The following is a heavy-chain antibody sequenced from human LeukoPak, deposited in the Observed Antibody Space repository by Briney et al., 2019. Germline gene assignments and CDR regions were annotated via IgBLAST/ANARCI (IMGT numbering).Heavy chain of an antibody. CDR1: GFTFSTYA. CDR3: AKVLDSSGYYYYFDF. D-gene: IGHD3-22*01. CDR2: ISGSGGNT. V-gene: IGHV3-23*01. Sequence: GGSLRLSCSASGFTFSTYAMNWVRRAPGKGLEWVSAISGSGGNTYYADSVKGRFTISRDNSKNTLYLQINSLRAADTAVYHCAKVLDSSGYYYYFDFWGQGTLVTVSS. J-gene: IGHJ4*02.